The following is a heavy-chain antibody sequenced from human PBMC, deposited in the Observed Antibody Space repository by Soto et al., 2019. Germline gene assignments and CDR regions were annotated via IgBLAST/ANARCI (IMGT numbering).Heavy chain of an antibody. D-gene: IGHD3-10*01. J-gene: IGHJ3*02. V-gene: IGHV1-46*01. CDR2: INPSGGST. Sequence: ASVKVSCKASGYTFTSYYMHWVRQAPGQGLEWMGIINPSGGSTGYAQKFQGRVTMTRDTSTSTVYMELSSLRSEDTAVYYCARDRVLLGAFDIWGQGTMVTVSS. CDR1: GYTFTSYY. CDR3: ARDRVLLGAFDI.